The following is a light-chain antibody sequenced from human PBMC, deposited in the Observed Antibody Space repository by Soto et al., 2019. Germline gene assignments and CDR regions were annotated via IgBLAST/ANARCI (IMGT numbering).Light chain of an antibody. CDR3: QSYDSSNPHVV. CDR1: SGSIASNY. V-gene: IGLV6-57*04. Sequence: NFMLTQPHSVSESPGKTVTISCTRSSGSIASNYVQWYQQRPGSAPTTVIYEDNQRPSGVPDLFSGSIDSSSNSASLTISGLKTEDEADYYCQSYDSSNPHVVFGGGTKVTVL. J-gene: IGLJ2*01. CDR2: EDN.